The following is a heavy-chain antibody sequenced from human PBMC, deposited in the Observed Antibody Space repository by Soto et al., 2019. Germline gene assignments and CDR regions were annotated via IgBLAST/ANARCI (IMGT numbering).Heavy chain of an antibody. Sequence: QVQLQESGPGLVKPSQTLSLTCTVSGGSLSRGDYFWSWIRQQPGKGPEWIGYIYYSGSAYYNPSLQSQFTISIDTSKNQFSLKLRSVTAADTAVYYCARVLEAVVGSVYYFDYWGQGTLVTVSS. CDR2: IYYSGSA. CDR1: GGSLSRGDYF. J-gene: IGHJ4*02. CDR3: ARVLEAVVGSVYYFDY. D-gene: IGHD6-19*01. V-gene: IGHV4-31*01.